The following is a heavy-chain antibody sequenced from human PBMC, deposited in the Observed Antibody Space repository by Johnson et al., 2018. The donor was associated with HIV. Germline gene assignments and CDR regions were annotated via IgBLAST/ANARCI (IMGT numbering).Heavy chain of an antibody. CDR2: IKQDGSEK. J-gene: IGHJ3*02. D-gene: IGHD4-17*01. CDR1: GFTFSSYA. Sequence: EVQLVESGGGVVQPGRSLRLSCEVSGFTFSSYAMHWVRQAPGKGLEWVANIKQDGSEKYYVDSVKGRFTISRDSAKNTLYLQMNSLRAEDTALYYCARDEGLDYGASLGAFDIWGQGTMVTVSS. CDR3: ARDEGLDYGASLGAFDI. V-gene: IGHV3-7*01.